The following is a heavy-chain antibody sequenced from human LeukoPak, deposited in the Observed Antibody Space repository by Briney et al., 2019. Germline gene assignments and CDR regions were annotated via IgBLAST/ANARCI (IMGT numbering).Heavy chain of an antibody. J-gene: IGHJ4*02. CDR2: VYTSGTT. Sequence: SETLSLTCTVSGGSISSDTCYWSWIRQTAGKGLEWIGRVYTSGTTNYNPSLKSPVTISIDTPKNQFSLKLSSVTAADTAVYYCASHPYGSGGSFDYWGQGTLVTVSS. CDR3: ASHPYGSGGSFDY. CDR1: GGSISSDTCY. D-gene: IGHD3-10*01. V-gene: IGHV4-61*02.